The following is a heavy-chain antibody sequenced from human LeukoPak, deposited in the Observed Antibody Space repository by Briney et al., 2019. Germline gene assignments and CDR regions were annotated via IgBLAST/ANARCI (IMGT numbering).Heavy chain of an antibody. D-gene: IGHD6-13*01. CDR2: ISSSGSTI. CDR3: ARVYSSSWYSSYYFDY. J-gene: IGHJ4*02. Sequence: PGGSLRLSCAASGFTFSSYEMNWVRQAPGKGLEWVSYISSSGSTIYYADSVKGRFTISRDNAKNSLYLQMNSLRAEDTAVYYCARVYSSSWYSSYYFDYWGQGTLVTVSS. V-gene: IGHV3-48*03. CDR1: GFTFSSYE.